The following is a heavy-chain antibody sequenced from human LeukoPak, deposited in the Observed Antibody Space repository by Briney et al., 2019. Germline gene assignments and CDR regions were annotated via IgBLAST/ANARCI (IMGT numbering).Heavy chain of an antibody. D-gene: IGHD6-13*01. J-gene: IGHJ4*02. V-gene: IGHV3-21*01. CDR1: GFTFSSYS. CDR3: ARVLAAAGTL. CDR2: ISSSSSYI. Sequence: GGSLRLSCAASGFTFSSYSMNWVRQAPGKGLEWVSSISSSSSYIYYADSVKGRFTISRDNAKNSLYLQMNGLRAEDTAVYYCARVLAAAGTLWGQGTLVTVSS.